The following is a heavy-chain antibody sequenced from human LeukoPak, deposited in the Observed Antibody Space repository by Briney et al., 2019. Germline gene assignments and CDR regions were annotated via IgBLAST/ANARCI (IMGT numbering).Heavy chain of an antibody. V-gene: IGHV3-64D*09. CDR3: VRGYSFGPYGMDV. D-gene: IGHD2-15*01. CDR1: GFTFSSYG. CDR2: ISDSGGST. Sequence: PGRSLRLSCAASGFTFSSYGIHWVRQAPGKGLEYVSAISDSGGSTYYADSVKGRFTISRDNSKNTLYLQMSSLRAEDTAVYFCVRGYSFGPYGMDVWGQGTTVTVSS. J-gene: IGHJ6*02.